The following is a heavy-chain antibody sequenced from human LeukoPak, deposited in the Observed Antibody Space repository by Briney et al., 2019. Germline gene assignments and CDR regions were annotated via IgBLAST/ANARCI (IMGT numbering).Heavy chain of an antibody. CDR1: GYSFTSYW. V-gene: IGHV5-51*01. Sequence: GESLKISCKGPGYSFTSYWIGWVRQMPGKGLEWMGIIYPGDSDTRYSPSFQGQVTISADKSISTAYLQWSSLKASDTAMYYCARHYCSSTSCSADEIDYWGQGTLVTVSS. D-gene: IGHD2-2*01. CDR3: ARHYCSSTSCSADEIDY. CDR2: IYPGDSDT. J-gene: IGHJ4*02.